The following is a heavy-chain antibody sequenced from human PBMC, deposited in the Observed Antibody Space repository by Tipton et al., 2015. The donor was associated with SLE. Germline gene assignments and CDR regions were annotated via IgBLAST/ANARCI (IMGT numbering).Heavy chain of an antibody. Sequence: TLSLTCTVSGGSISSGSYYWGWIRQPPGKGLEWIGGIYYSGRTYYNPSLKSRVTISVDTSKNQFSLKLSSVTAADTAVYYCARVVAVAAAGYFDYWGQGTLVTVSS. J-gene: IGHJ4*02. CDR2: IYYSGRT. CDR3: ARVVAVAAAGYFDY. D-gene: IGHD6-19*01. CDR1: GGSISSGSYY. V-gene: IGHV4-39*01.